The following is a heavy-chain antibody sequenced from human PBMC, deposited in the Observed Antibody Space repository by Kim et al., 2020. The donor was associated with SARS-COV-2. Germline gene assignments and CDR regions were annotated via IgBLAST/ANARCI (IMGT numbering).Heavy chain of an antibody. CDR3: TREDY. Sequence: ASLKVSCKASGYTFTGYYLHWVRQAPGQGLEWMGWINPNSGGTNYAQKFQGRVTMTRDTSISTAYMELNSLRSDDTALYFCTREDYWGQGTLVTVSS. CDR2: INPNSGGT. CDR1: GYTFTGYY. V-gene: IGHV1-2*02. J-gene: IGHJ4*02.